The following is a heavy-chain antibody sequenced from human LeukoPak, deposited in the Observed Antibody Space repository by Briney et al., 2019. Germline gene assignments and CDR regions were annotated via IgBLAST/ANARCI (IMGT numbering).Heavy chain of an antibody. J-gene: IGHJ4*02. CDR1: GGSISSGSYY. CDR3: ARLLDY. V-gene: IGHV4-61*02. Sequence: PSQTLSLTCTVSGGSISSGSYYWSWIRQPAGKGLEWIGRIYTSGSTNYNPSLKSRVTISVDTSKNQFSLKLSSVTAADTAVYYCARLLDYWGQGTLVTVSS. CDR2: IYTSGST.